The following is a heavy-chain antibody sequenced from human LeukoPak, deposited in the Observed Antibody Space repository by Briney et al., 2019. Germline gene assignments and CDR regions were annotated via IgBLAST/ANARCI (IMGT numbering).Heavy chain of an antibody. J-gene: IGHJ3*02. CDR1: GGSISSYY. D-gene: IGHD1-26*01. Sequence: PSETLSLTCTVSGGSISSYYWNWIRQPPGKGLEWIAYISYSGDISYNPSLKSRVTMSLATSKNQFSLKLNSVTAADTALYYCARGRWDLRDDAFDIWGRGTMVTVSS. CDR2: ISYSGDI. V-gene: IGHV4-59*01. CDR3: ARGRWDLRDDAFDI.